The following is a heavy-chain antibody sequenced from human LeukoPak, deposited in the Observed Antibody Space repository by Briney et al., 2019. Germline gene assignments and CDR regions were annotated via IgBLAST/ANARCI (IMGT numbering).Heavy chain of an antibody. CDR1: GFTFSSYS. CDR3: ARVVYYYDSSARRVNWFDP. J-gene: IGHJ5*02. CDR2: ISSSSYI. Sequence: RSGGSLRLSCAASGFTFSSYSMSWVRQAPGKGLEWVSSISSSSYIYYADSVKGRFTISRDNAKNSLYLQMNSLRAEDTAVYHCARVVYYYDSSARRVNWFDPWGQGTLVTVSS. D-gene: IGHD3-22*01. V-gene: IGHV3-21*01.